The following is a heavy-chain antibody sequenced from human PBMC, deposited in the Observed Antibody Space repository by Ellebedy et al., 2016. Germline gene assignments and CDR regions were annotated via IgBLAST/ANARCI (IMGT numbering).Heavy chain of an antibody. D-gene: IGHD3-9*01. Sequence: SETLSLTCAVTGVSISSGHWWSWVRPPPGKGLEWIGEISHSGASYYNPSLKSRITISVDKSKNQFSLKLTSVTAADTAVYYCARVGCDILTKEVFGALDFWGQGALVTVSS. J-gene: IGHJ4*02. CDR3: ARVGCDILTKEVFGALDF. CDR2: ISHSGAS. V-gene: IGHV4-4*02. CDR1: GVSISSGHW.